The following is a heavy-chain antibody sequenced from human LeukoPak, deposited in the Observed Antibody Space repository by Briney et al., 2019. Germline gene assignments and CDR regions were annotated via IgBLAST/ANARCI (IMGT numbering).Heavy chain of an antibody. J-gene: IGHJ5*02. CDR2: ISYSVSA. CDR1: GGSISSPNYY. D-gene: IGHD1-14*01. V-gene: IGHV4-39*01. Sequence: PSETLSLTCTVSGGSISSPNYYWAWVRQPPGKGQEWIGSISYSVSAHYYPSLKSRVTISIDISKNQFSLRLSSVTAADTAVYYCVRHEHNPQFDPWGQGTLVTVSS. CDR3: VRHEHNPQFDP.